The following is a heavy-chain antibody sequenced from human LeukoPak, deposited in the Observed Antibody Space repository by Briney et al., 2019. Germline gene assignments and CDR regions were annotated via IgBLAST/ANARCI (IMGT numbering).Heavy chain of an antibody. D-gene: IGHD4-17*01. Sequence: GGSLRLSCAGSGFIFRSHGMIWVRQAPGRGLEWVSYISPGGNTIYYADSMKGRFTVSRDDAKNSLSLHMNSLRAEDTAVYYCARVRGPTVTSMYFDYWGQGTLVTVSS. J-gene: IGHJ4*02. CDR1: GFIFRSHG. CDR3: ARVRGPTVTSMYFDY. CDR2: ISPGGNTI. V-gene: IGHV3-48*04.